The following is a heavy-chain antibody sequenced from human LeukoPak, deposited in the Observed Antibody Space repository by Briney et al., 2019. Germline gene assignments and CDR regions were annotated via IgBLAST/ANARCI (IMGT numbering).Heavy chain of an antibody. V-gene: IGHV3-74*01. Sequence: PGGSLRLSCAASGFTFSTYWMHWVREAPGKGLVWVSRMNSDGSITTYADSVKGRFTISRDNAKNTLYLQMNSLRAEDTAVYYCASGYGSSWYSQSSAFDIWGQGTMVTVSS. J-gene: IGHJ3*02. CDR1: GFTFSTYW. CDR3: ASGYGSSWYSQSSAFDI. D-gene: IGHD6-13*01. CDR2: MNSDGSIT.